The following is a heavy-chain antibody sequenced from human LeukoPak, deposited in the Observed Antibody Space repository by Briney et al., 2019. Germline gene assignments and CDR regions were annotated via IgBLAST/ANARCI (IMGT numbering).Heavy chain of an antibody. Sequence: SETLSLTCTVSGGSISSYYWSWIRQPPGKGLEWIGYIYYSGSTNYNPSLKSRVTISVDTSKNQFSLKLSSVTAADTAVYYCARGSGYYRPLVYWGQGTLVTVSS. J-gene: IGHJ4*02. V-gene: IGHV4-59*08. CDR1: GGSISSYY. CDR2: IYYSGST. CDR3: ARGSGYYRPLVY. D-gene: IGHD3-22*01.